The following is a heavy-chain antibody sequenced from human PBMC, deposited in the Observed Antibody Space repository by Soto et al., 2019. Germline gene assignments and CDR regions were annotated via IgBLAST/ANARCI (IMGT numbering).Heavy chain of an antibody. V-gene: IGHV4-30-2*01. CDR1: GLSVSAGVYS. D-gene: IGHD6-13*01. Sequence: SETLSLTCGVSGLSVSAGVYSWTWIRQPPGKGLEWIGYISHSGSTHYNPALRSRVTISVDTSKNQFSLKLSSVTAADTAVYYCARGLGGRAKPYSSSWLRFDPWGQGTLVTVSS. J-gene: IGHJ5*02. CDR3: ARGLGGRAKPYSSSWLRFDP. CDR2: ISHSGST.